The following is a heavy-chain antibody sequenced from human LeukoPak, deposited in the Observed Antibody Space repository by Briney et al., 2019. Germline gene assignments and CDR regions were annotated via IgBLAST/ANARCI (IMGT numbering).Heavy chain of an antibody. Sequence: SSQTLSLTCNISGDSVSSHTAAWNWIRQSPSRGLEWLGRTYYRSKWYNDYAVSVKSRITINPDTSKNQFSLQLNSVTPEDTAVYYCARSDGRDGYNGLFDYWGQGTLVTVSS. J-gene: IGHJ4*02. D-gene: IGHD5-24*01. CDR1: GDSVSSHTAA. CDR3: ARSDGRDGYNGLFDY. V-gene: IGHV6-1*01. CDR2: TYYRSKWYN.